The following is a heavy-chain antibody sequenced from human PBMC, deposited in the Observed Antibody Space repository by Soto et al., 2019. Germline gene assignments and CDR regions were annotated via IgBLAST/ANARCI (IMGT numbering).Heavy chain of an antibody. J-gene: IGHJ4*02. CDR1: GYTFTSYY. Sequence: QVQLVQSGAEVKKPGASVKVSCKASGYTFTSYYMHWVRQAPGQGLEWMGIINPSGGSTSYAQKLQGRVTLTRDTSTSTVYMELSSLRSEDTAVYYCARGFVAAAGDYWGQGTLVTVSS. V-gene: IGHV1-46*03. D-gene: IGHD6-13*01. CDR3: ARGFVAAAGDY. CDR2: INPSGGST.